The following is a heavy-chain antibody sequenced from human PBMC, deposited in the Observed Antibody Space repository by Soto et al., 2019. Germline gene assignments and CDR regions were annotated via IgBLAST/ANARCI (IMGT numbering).Heavy chain of an antibody. CDR3: ARVEVFSRGKNYYDSSGSFDY. Sequence: SETLSLTCTVSGGSISSYYWSWIRQPPGKGLEWIGYIYYSGSTNYNPSLKSRVTISVDTSKNQFSLKLSSVTAADTAVYYCARVEVFSRGKNYYDSSGSFDYWAQGTLVTFSS. J-gene: IGHJ4*02. CDR1: GGSISSYY. V-gene: IGHV4-59*01. CDR2: IYYSGST. D-gene: IGHD3-22*01.